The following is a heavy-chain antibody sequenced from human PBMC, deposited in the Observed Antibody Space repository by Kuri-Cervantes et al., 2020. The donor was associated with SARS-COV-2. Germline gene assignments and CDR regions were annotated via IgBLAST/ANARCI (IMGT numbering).Heavy chain of an antibody. CDR2: INHSGST. CDR1: GGSFSGYY. D-gene: IGHD6-6*01. Sequence: GSLRLSCAVYGGSFSGYYWSWIRQPPGKGLEWIGEINHSGSTNYNPSLKSRVTIPVDTSKNQFSLKLSSVTAADTAVYYCARRGAGSSSAAFDIWGLGTMVTVSS. J-gene: IGHJ3*02. CDR3: ARRGAGSSSAAFDI. V-gene: IGHV4-34*01.